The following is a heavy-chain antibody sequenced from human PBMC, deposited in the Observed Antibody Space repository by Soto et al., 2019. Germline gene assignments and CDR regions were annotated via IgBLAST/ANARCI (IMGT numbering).Heavy chain of an antibody. CDR3: VRDWSTFWGMDV. J-gene: IGHJ6*02. V-gene: IGHV3-7*01. CDR1: GFTFSTYW. CDR2: IKQDGSEK. Sequence: GGSLRLSCAASGFTFSTYWMNWVRQAPGKGLEWVANIKQDGSEKYYVDSVKGRSAISRDNANDSLFLKMNNLRAEDTAVYYCVRDWSTFWGMDVWGQGTTVTVSS.